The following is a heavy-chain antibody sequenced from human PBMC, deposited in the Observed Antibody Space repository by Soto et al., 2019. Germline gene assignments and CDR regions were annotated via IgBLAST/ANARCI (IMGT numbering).Heavy chain of an antibody. V-gene: IGHV4-4*07. Sequence: SETLSLTCTVSGGSISSYYWSWVRQPAGKGLEWIRRIYTSGSTNYNPSLKSRVTMSVDTSKNQFSLKLSSVTAADTAVYYCARDPEQWLVLGWFDPWGQGTLVTVSS. CDR1: GGSISSYY. D-gene: IGHD6-19*01. CDR2: IYTSGST. CDR3: ARDPEQWLVLGWFDP. J-gene: IGHJ5*02.